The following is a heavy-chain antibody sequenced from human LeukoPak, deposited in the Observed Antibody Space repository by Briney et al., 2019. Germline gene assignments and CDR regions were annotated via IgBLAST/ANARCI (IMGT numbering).Heavy chain of an antibody. Sequence: ASVKVSCKASGYTFTSYGISWVRQAPGQGLEWMGWISAYNGNTNYAQKLQGRVTMTTDTSTSTVYMELSSLRSDDTAVYYCAREFAPMVGNAFNIWGQGTVVTVSS. CDR1: GYTFTSYG. D-gene: IGHD3-10*01. CDR3: AREFAPMVGNAFNI. CDR2: ISAYNGNT. J-gene: IGHJ3*02. V-gene: IGHV1-18*01.